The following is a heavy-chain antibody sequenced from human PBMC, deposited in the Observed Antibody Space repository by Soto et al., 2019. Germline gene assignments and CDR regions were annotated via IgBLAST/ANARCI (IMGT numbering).Heavy chain of an antibody. V-gene: IGHV3-30-3*01. J-gene: IGHJ4*02. CDR2: ISYDGSNK. D-gene: IGHD6-19*01. Sequence: QVQLVESGGGVVQPGRSLRLSCAASGFTFSSYAMHWVRQAPGKGLEWVAVISYDGSNKYYADSVKGRLTISIDNSKNTLDLQMNSLRAEDTAVYYCARVGQWLDYWGQGTLVTVSS. CDR1: GFTFSSYA. CDR3: ARVGQWLDY.